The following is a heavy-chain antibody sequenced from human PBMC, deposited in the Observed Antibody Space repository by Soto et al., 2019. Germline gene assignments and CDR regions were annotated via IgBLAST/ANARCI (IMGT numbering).Heavy chain of an antibody. Sequence: GGSLRLSCAASGFTFSSYSMNWVRQAPGKGLEWVSSISSSSSYIYYADSVKGRFTISRDNAKNSLYLQMNSLRAEDTAVYYCARDIVVVVAATPGYFDYWGQGTLVTVSS. J-gene: IGHJ4*02. CDR2: ISSSSSYI. CDR3: ARDIVVVVAATPGYFDY. CDR1: GFTFSSYS. V-gene: IGHV3-21*01. D-gene: IGHD2-15*01.